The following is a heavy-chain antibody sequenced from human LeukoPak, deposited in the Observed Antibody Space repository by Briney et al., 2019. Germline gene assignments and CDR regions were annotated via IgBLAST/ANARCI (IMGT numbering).Heavy chain of an antibody. J-gene: IGHJ4*02. D-gene: IGHD2-15*01. CDR2: IYSGGST. V-gene: IGHV3-53*01. CDR1: GFTVSSNY. Sequence: GGSLRLSCAASGFTVSSNYMSWVRQAPGKGLEWVSVIYSGGSTYYADSVKGRFTISRDNSKNTLYLQMNSLRAEDTAVYFCAKSPVPSCRGSFCYPFDYWGQGNLVTVSS. CDR3: AKSPVPSCRGSFCYPFDY.